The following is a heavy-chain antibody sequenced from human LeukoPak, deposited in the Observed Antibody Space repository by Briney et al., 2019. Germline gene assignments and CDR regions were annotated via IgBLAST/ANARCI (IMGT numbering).Heavy chain of an antibody. J-gene: IGHJ4*02. V-gene: IGHV1-2*02. Sequence: GASVKVSCKASGYTFTSYDINWVRQATGQGLEWMGWINPNSGGTNYAQKLQGRVTMTRDTSISTAYMELSRLSSDDTAVYYCATSPYSGSYYEAGYWGQGTLVTVSS. CDR2: INPNSGGT. D-gene: IGHD1-26*01. CDR3: ATSPYSGSYYEAGY. CDR1: GYTFTSYD.